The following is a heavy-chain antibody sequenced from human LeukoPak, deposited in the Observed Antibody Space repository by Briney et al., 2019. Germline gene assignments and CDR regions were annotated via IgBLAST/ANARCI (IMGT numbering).Heavy chain of an antibody. V-gene: IGHV3-53*01. D-gene: IGHD2/OR15-2a*01. CDR2: IYNDGST. J-gene: IGHJ3*02. CDR3: ARNILFAFDI. CDR1: GFIFNTYS. Sequence: GGSLRLSCAASGFIFNTYSMSWVRQAPGKGLEWVSIIYNDGSTYYADSMKGRFTISRDNSKNTLYLQVNSLRAEDTAMYYCARNILFAFDIWGQGTMVTVSS.